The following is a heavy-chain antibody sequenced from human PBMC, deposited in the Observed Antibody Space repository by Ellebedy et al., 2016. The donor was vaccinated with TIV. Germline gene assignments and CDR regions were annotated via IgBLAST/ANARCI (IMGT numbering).Heavy chain of an antibody. V-gene: IGHV3-33*01. Sequence: GESLKISCAASGFTFSSYGMHWVRQAPGKGLEWVAVIWYDGSNKYYADSVKGRFTISRDNSKNTLYLQMNSLRAEDTAVYYCARDRDPEATKHSSSWYGSYYYYGMDVWGQGTTVTVSS. J-gene: IGHJ6*02. D-gene: IGHD6-13*01. CDR1: GFTFSSYG. CDR3: ARDRDPEATKHSSSWYGSYYYYGMDV. CDR2: IWYDGSNK.